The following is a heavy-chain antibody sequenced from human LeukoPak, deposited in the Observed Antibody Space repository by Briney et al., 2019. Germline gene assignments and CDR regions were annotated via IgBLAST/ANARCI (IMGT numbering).Heavy chain of an antibody. V-gene: IGHV3-23*01. CDR3: ASGNYYYYYMDV. J-gene: IGHJ6*03. CDR1: GFTFSSYA. Sequence: PGGSLRLSCAASGFTFSSYAMSWVRQAPGKGLEWVSAISGSGGSTYYADSVKGRFTISRDNAKNSLYLQMNSLRAEDTAVYYCASGNYYYYYMDVWGKGTTVTVSS. D-gene: IGHD2-15*01. CDR2: ISGSGGST.